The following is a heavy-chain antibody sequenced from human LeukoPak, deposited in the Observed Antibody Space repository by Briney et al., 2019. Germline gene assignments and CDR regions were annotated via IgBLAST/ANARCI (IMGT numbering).Heavy chain of an antibody. CDR3: AKDQYSSSYYFDY. CDR2: IRYDGSNK. V-gene: IGHV3-30*02. J-gene: IGHJ4*02. CDR1: GFTFSSYG. D-gene: IGHD6-6*01. Sequence: GGSLGLSCAASGFTFSSYGMHWVRQAPGKGLEWVAFIRYDGSNKYYTDSVKGRFTISRDSSKNTLYLQMNSLRAEDTAVYYCAKDQYSSSYYFDYWGQGTLVTVSS.